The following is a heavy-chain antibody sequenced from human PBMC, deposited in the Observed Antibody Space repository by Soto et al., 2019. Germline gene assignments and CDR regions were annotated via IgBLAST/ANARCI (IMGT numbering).Heavy chain of an antibody. CDR1: VYTLTSYY. V-gene: IGHV1-46*01. CDR3: ARTTMTFYYFDF. Sequence: GASVKVSCKASVYTLTSYYMHWVRQAPGQGLEWMGVIEPSGGSRSYTQKFQGRVTMTRDTSTSTVYMELSSLRSEDTAVYYCARTTMTFYYFDFWGQGTLVTVSS. CDR2: IEPSGGSR. D-gene: IGHD4-17*01. J-gene: IGHJ4*02.